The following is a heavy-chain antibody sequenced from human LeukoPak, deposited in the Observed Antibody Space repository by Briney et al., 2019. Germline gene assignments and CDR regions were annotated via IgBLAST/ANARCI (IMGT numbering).Heavy chain of an antibody. Sequence: GGSLRLSCAASGXTVSSNYMNWVRQAPGKGLEWVSVGYTDDNTYYADSVKGRFTISRDNSKITVYLHMNSLRVDDTAVYYCARCRDGYNFDYWGRGTLVTVSS. V-gene: IGHV3-53*01. D-gene: IGHD5-24*01. CDR3: ARCRDGYNFDY. J-gene: IGHJ4*02. CDR1: GXTVSSNY. CDR2: GYTDDNT.